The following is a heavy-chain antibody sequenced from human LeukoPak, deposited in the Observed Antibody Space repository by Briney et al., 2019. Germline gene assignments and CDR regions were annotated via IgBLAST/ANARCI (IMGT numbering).Heavy chain of an antibody. V-gene: IGHV4-4*07. J-gene: IGHJ5*02. Sequence: PXETLSLTCTVSGGSISSYYWSWIRQPAGKGLEGIGRIYTSGSTNYNPSLKSRVTISVDTSKNQFSLKLSSVTAADTAVYYCAREARLYYDFWSGPKPRDWFDPWGQGTLVTVSS. D-gene: IGHD3-3*01. CDR3: AREARLYYDFWSGPKPRDWFDP. CDR2: IYTSGST. CDR1: GGSISSYY.